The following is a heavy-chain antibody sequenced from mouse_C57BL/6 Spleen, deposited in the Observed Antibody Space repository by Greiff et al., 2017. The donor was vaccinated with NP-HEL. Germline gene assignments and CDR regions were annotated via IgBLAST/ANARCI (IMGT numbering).Heavy chain of an antibody. CDR2: ISSGGDYI. J-gene: IGHJ4*01. CDR1: GFTFSSYA. D-gene: IGHD2-2*01. CDR3: TRWRDGYDVSYYYAMDY. Sequence: DVMLVESGEGLVKPGGSLKLSCAASGFTFSSYAMSWVRQTPEKRLEWVAYISSGGDYIYYADTVKGRFTISRDNARNTLYLQMSSLKSEDTAMYYCTRWRDGYDVSYYYAMDYWGQGTSVTVSS. V-gene: IGHV5-9-1*02.